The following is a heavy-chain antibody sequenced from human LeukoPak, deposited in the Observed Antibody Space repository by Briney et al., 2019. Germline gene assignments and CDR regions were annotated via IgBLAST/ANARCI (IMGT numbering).Heavy chain of an antibody. CDR3: AKPITISGATDAFDI. Sequence: GGSLRLSCAASGFTLSSYAMSWVRQAPGKGLEWVSSISASGGSTNYADSVKGRFTISRDNSKNTVYLQMNSLRAEDTAMYYCAKPITISGATDAFDIWGQGTMVTVSS. D-gene: IGHD3-3*01. V-gene: IGHV3-23*01. CDR1: GFTLSSYA. CDR2: ISASGGST. J-gene: IGHJ3*02.